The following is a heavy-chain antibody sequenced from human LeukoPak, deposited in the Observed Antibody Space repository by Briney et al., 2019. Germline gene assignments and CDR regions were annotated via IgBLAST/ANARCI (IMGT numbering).Heavy chain of an antibody. CDR3: AKETKPKVSVSLDL. Sequence: PGGSLRLSCAASGFTFSSCWMHWVRQAPGKGLVWVSRINNDGSSTSYADSVKGRFTISRDNSKNTLYVQMNSLRAEDTAVYYCAKETKPKVSVSLDLWGRGTLVTVSS. V-gene: IGHV3-74*01. CDR2: INNDGSST. J-gene: IGHJ2*01. CDR1: GFTFSSCW. D-gene: IGHD1-14*01.